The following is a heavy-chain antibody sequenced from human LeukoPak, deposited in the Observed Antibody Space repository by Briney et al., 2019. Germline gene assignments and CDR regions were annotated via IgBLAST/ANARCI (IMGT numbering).Heavy chain of an antibody. CDR1: GFTFSRYG. CDR2: ISYDGSNK. J-gene: IGHJ4*02. Sequence: GGSLRLSCAASGFTFSRYGMHWVRQAPGKGLEWVAIISYDGSNKYYADSVKGRFTISRDNSRTTLYLQMNSLRAEDTAVYYCAKAPPNCNTVSCYADYWGQGTLVTVSS. V-gene: IGHV3-30*18. CDR3: AKAPPNCNTVSCYADY. D-gene: IGHD2-2*01.